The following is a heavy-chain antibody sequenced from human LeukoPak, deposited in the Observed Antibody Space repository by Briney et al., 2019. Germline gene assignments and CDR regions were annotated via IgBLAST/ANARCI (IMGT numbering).Heavy chain of an antibody. CDR3: ARGAGIVGSTTPFDY. J-gene: IGHJ4*02. Sequence: PGGSLRLSCAASGFTFINYWMHWVRQTPGKGLVWVSRIDTDETTGFADSVKGRFTISRDNAKNTLYLQMDSLRAEDTAVYYCARGAGIVGSTTPFDYWGQGALVTVSS. CDR2: IDTDETT. CDR1: GFTFINYW. D-gene: IGHD1-26*01. V-gene: IGHV3-74*01.